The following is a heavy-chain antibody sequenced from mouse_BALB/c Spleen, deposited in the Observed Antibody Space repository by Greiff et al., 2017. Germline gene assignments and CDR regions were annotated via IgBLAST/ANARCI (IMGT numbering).Heavy chain of an antibody. CDR1: GFSLTSYG. J-gene: IGHJ2*01. D-gene: IGHD1-1*01. V-gene: IGHV2-9*02. CDR3: ARGGITVVAGFDY. CDR2: IWAGGST. Sequence: QVQLKESGPGLVAPSQSLSITCTVSGFSLTSYGVHWVRQPPGKGLEWLGVIWAGGSTNYNSALMSRLSISKDNSKSQVFLKMNSLQTDDTAMYYCARGGITVVAGFDYWGQGTTLTVSS.